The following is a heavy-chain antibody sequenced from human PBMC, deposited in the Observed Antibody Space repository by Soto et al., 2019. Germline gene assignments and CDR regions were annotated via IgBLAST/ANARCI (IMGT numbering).Heavy chain of an antibody. V-gene: IGHV2-5*02. Sequence: SGPTLVNPTQTLTLTCTFSGFSLSTSGVGVGWIRQPPGKALEWLALIYWDDDKRYSPSLKSRLTITKDTSKNQVVLPMTNMDPVDTATYYCAHRPSYCSGGSCYSGFDYWGQGTLVTVSS. CDR3: AHRPSYCSGGSCYSGFDY. D-gene: IGHD2-15*01. J-gene: IGHJ4*02. CDR2: IYWDDDK. CDR1: GFSLSTSGVG.